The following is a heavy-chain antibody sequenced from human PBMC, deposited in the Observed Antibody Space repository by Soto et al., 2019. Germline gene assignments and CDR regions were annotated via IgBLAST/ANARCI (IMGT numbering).Heavy chain of an antibody. CDR3: STVPEDYCTTNSFYPPYFFYRMYV. Sequence: QMQLVQSGPEMRKPGTSVRVSCKASGFTFSSSAVQWVLQARGQRLEWIGWLVVGSGNTNYAQKFQERVTITTDMSTTTAFMELSSLRSEDTAIYYCSTVPEDYCTTNSFYPPYFFYRMYVWGQGSTVTVSS. CDR1: GFTFSSSA. J-gene: IGHJ6*02. V-gene: IGHV1-58*03. CDR2: LVVGSGNT. D-gene: IGHD2-2*01.